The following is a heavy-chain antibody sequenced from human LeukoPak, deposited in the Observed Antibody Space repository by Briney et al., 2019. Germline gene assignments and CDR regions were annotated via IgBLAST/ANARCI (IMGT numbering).Heavy chain of an antibody. CDR1: GFTFSSYG. V-gene: IGHV3-33*01. D-gene: IGHD1-26*01. J-gene: IGHJ3*02. CDR3: ARGFLGSTGAFDI. CDR2: IWYDGSYT. Sequence: GGSLRLSCAASGFTFSSYGMHWARQAPGKGLEWVAVIWYDGSYTYYAESVKGRFTISRDNSRNTLYLQMNSLRAEDTAVYYCARGFLGSTGAFDIWGQGTMVTVSS.